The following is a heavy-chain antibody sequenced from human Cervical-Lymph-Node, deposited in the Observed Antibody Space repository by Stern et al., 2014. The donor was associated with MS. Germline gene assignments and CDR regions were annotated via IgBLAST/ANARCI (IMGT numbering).Heavy chain of an antibody. Sequence: QLQLQESGPGLVKPSETLSLTCTVSGGSISNSSYYWDWIRQPPGTGLEWIGGVSYNGSPYSNPPLKSRVIMSADTSKNHFSLKLSSVTAADTAVYFCARKVCSRRTCITVPGSQWFDPWGQGALVTVSS. CDR2: VSYNGSP. CDR3: ARKVCSRRTCITVPGSQWFDP. D-gene: IGHD6-19*01. V-gene: IGHV4-39*01. J-gene: IGHJ5*02. CDR1: GGSISNSSYY.